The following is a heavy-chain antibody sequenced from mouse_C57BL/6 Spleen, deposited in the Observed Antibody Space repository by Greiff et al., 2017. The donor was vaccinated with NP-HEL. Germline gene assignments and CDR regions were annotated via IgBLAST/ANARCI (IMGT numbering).Heavy chain of an antibody. J-gene: IGHJ4*01. V-gene: IGHV1-69*01. CDR2: IDPSDSYT. CDR1: GYTFTSYW. Sequence: VQLQQPGAELVMPGASVKLSCKASGYTFTSYWMHWVKQRPGQGLEWIGEIDPSDSYTNYNQKFKGKSTLTVDKSSSTAYMQLSSLTSEDSAVYCCARGVPFYAMDYWGQGTSVTVSS. CDR3: ARGVPFYAMDY.